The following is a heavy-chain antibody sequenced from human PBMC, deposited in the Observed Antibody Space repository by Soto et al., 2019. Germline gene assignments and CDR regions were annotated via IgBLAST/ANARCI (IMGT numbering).Heavy chain of an antibody. CDR3: AHRLGYYDFWSGRDASNFFDY. CDR1: GFSLSTSGVG. J-gene: IGHJ4*02. D-gene: IGHD3-3*01. V-gene: IGHV2-5*02. Sequence: QITLKESGPTLVKPTQTLTLTCTFSGFSLSTSGVGVGWIRQPPGKALEWLALIYWDDDKRYSPSLKSRLTITKDTSKXXVXLXXTNMDPVDTATYYCAHRLGYYDFWSGRDASNFFDYWGQGTLVTVSS. CDR2: IYWDDDK.